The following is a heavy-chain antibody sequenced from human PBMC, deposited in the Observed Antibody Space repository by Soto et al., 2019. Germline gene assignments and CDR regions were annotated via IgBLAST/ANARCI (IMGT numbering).Heavy chain of an antibody. CDR3: AKIRDSSGYYYPLFDY. CDR1: GFTFSSYG. J-gene: IGHJ4*02. V-gene: IGHV3-30*18. CDR2: ISYDGSNK. Sequence: QVQLVESGGGVVQPGRSLRLSCAASGFTFSSYGMHWVRQAPGKGLEWVTVISYDGSNKYYADSVKGRFTISSHNSKNTLYLQMHSLRAEDTAVYYCAKIRDSSGYYYPLFDYWGQGTLVTVSS. D-gene: IGHD3-22*01.